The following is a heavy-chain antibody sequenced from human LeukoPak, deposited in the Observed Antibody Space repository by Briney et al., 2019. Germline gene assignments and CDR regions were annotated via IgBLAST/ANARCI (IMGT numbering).Heavy chain of an antibody. CDR1: GGSFSGYY. D-gene: IGHD3-22*01. V-gene: IGHV4-34*01. J-gene: IGHJ4*02. CDR3: ARVLLSDSSGYYGIDY. CDR2: INHSGST. Sequence: SETLSLTCAVYGGSFSGYYWSGIRQPPGKGLEWIGEINHSGSTNYNPSLKSRVTISVDTSKNQFSLKLSSVTAADTAVYYCARVLLSDSSGYYGIDYWGQGTLVTVSS.